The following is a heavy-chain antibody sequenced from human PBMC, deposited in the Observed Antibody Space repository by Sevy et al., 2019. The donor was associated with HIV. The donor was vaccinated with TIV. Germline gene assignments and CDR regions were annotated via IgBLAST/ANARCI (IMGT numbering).Heavy chain of an antibody. D-gene: IGHD3-16*02. CDR1: GGSISSSSYY. CDR3: ARLMGSYIWGSYRPLYFDY. Sequence: SETLSLTCTVSGGSISSSSYYWGWSRQPPGKGLDWIGSIYYSGSTYYNPSLKSRVTISVDTSKNQFSLKLSSVTAADTAGYYCARLMGSYIWGSYRPLYFDYWGQGTLVTVS. CDR2: IYYSGST. J-gene: IGHJ4*02. V-gene: IGHV4-39*01.